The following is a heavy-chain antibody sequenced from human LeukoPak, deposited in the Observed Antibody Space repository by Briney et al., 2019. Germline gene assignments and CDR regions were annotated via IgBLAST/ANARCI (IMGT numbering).Heavy chain of an antibody. D-gene: IGHD4-23*01. Sequence: TLSLTCTVSGGSISSGGYYWSWIRQHPGKGLEWIGYIYYSGSTYYNPSLKSRVTISVDTSKNQFSLKLSSVTAADTAVYYCARAPDYGGNFDYWGQGTLVTVSS. CDR2: IYYSGST. V-gene: IGHV4-31*03. CDR3: ARAPDYGGNFDY. CDR1: GGSISSGGYY. J-gene: IGHJ4*02.